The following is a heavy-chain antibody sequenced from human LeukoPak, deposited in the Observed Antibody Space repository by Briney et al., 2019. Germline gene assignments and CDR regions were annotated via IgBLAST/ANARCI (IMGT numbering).Heavy chain of an antibody. J-gene: IGHJ4*02. CDR3: ARVGLVAAVFDY. V-gene: IGHV3-30*04. CDR1: GFTFSSYA. CDR2: ISYDGSNK. D-gene: IGHD2-15*01. Sequence: GGSLRLSCAASGFTFSSYAMHWVRQAPGKGLEWVAVISYDGSNKYYADSVKGRFTISRDNSKNTLYLRMNSLRAEDTAVYYCARVGLVAAVFDYWGQGTLVTVSS.